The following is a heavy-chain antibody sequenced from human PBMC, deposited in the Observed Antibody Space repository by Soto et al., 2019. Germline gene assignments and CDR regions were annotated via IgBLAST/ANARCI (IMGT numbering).Heavy chain of an antibody. CDR1: GGSISSYY. Sequence: SETLSLTCTVSGGSISSYYWSWIRQPPGKGLEWIGYIYYSGSTNYNPSLKSRVTISVDTSKNQFSLKLSSVTAADTAVYYCARQGKLVGAKYFDLWGRGTLVTVSS. D-gene: IGHD1-26*01. CDR3: ARQGKLVGAKYFDL. CDR2: IYYSGST. J-gene: IGHJ2*01. V-gene: IGHV4-59*08.